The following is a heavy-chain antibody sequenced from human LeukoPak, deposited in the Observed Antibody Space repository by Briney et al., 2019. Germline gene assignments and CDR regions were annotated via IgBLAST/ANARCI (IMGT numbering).Heavy chain of an antibody. Sequence: GESLKISCKGSGYSFTSYWIGWVRQMPGKGLEWMGIIYPGNSDTRYSPSFQGQVTISADKSINTAYLQWSSLKASDTAMYYCARPADYDFWSGYSSRAFDMWGQGTMVTVS. CDR1: GYSFTSYW. V-gene: IGHV5-51*01. CDR3: ARPADYDFWSGYSSRAFDM. D-gene: IGHD3-3*01. CDR2: IYPGNSDT. J-gene: IGHJ3*02.